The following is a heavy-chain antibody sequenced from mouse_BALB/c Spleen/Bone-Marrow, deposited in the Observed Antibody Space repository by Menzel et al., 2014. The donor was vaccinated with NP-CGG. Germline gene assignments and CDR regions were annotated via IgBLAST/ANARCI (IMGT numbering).Heavy chain of an antibody. CDR3: ARDGNWYLDV. CDR2: ISSGGSYT. Sequence: DVMLVESGGGLVKPGGSLKLSCAASGFTFSSYAMSWVRQFPEKRLEWVAEISSGGSYTYYPDTVTGRFTISRDNAKNTLYLEMSSLRSEDTAMYYCARDGNWYLDVWGAGTTVTVSS. D-gene: IGHD1-1*02. CDR1: GFTFSSYA. V-gene: IGHV5-9-4*01. J-gene: IGHJ1*01.